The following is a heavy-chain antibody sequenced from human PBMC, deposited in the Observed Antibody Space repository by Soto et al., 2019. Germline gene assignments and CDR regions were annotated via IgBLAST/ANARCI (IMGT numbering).Heavy chain of an antibody. CDR2: IYYTGNT. D-gene: IGHD3-22*01. CDR1: GGSISNSNYY. V-gene: IGHV4-39*01. CDR3: ERHSIWLLLSDY. J-gene: IGHJ4*02. Sequence: SETLSLTCNVSGGSISNSNYYWGRIRQPPGKGLEWIGSIYYTGNTYYNPSLKRRVTISVDTSKNQFSLKLDSVTAADTAVYFCERHSIWLLLSDYWGQGSLVTVSS.